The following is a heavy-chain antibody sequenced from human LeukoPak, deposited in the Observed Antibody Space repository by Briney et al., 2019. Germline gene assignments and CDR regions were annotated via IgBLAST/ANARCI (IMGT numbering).Heavy chain of an antibody. CDR2: IDWDDDK. CDR3: ARICSPRFGDFVDY. J-gene: IGHJ4*02. Sequence: SGPALVKPTQTLTLTCTFSGFSLSTSGMCVSWIRQPPGKALEWLARIDWDDDKYYSTSLKTRPTISKDTSKNQVVLTMTNMDPVDTATYYCARICSPRFGDFVDYWGQGTLVTVSS. CDR1: GFSLSTSGMC. V-gene: IGHV2-70*11. D-gene: IGHD3-10*01.